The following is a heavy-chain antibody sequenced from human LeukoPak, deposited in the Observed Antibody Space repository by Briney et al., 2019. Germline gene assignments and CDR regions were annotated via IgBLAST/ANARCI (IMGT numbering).Heavy chain of an antibody. V-gene: IGHV3-48*01. J-gene: IGHJ4*02. CDR3: ARSTSGTFDY. CDR2: ITSDRRTI. D-gene: IGHD6-13*01. Sequence: PGGSLRLSCAASGFTFSIYGMNWVRQAPGKGLEWVSYITSDRRTISYADPVKGRFTISRDNDKRLLYLQMDSLRAGDTAIYYCARSTSGTFDYWGQGMLVTVSS. CDR1: GFTFSIYG.